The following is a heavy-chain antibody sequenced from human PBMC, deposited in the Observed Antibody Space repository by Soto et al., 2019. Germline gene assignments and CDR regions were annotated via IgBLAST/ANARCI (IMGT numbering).Heavy chain of an antibody. V-gene: IGHV5-51*01. CDR1: GDSLTNYW. CDR3: ARHLYDYLDC. J-gene: IGHJ4*02. CDR2: IYPGDSDT. D-gene: IGHD3-16*01. Sequence: PVDSLKSSGKCCGDSLTNYWIGWMRQMPGKGLEWVGIIYPGDSDTRYSPSFQGQVTISVDKSINTAYLQWSSLKASDTSMYYCARHLYDYLDCWGQGTLVPVS.